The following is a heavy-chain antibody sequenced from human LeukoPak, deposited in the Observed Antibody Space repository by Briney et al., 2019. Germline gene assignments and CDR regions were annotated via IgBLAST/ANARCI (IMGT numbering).Heavy chain of an antibody. D-gene: IGHD3-9*01. V-gene: IGHV3-7*01. CDR3: ARVEDYDILTGFDY. CDR1: GFTFSSYW. CDR2: IKQDGREK. J-gene: IGHJ4*02. Sequence: PGGSLRLSCAASGFTFSSYWMSWVRQAPGKGLEWVANIKQDGREKYSVDSVKGRFTISRDNAKNSLYLQMNSLRAEDTAVYYCARVEDYDILTGFDYWGQGTLVTVSP.